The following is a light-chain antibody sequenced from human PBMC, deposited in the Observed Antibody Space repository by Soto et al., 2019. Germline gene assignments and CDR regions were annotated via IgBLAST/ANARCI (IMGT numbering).Light chain of an antibody. V-gene: IGKV3-11*01. CDR3: QQRGTWPSS. CDR1: QNIDAF. Sequence: DIVLTQSPATLSLSPGERATLSCRASQNIDAFLVWYQQKPGQVPRLLMYEASNRATGIPARFSGSGSGTDFTLTISSPEPEDFAVYYCQQRGTWPSSFGQGTKLEVK. CDR2: EAS. J-gene: IGKJ2*03.